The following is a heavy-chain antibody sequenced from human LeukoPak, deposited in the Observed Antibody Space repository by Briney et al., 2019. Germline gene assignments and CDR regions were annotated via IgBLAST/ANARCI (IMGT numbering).Heavy chain of an antibody. V-gene: IGHV3-23*01. D-gene: IGHD3-22*01. J-gene: IGHJ4*02. Sequence: GGSLRLFCAASGFSFSSYAMNWVRQAPGKGLEWVSAISGRGGSTYYADSVKGRFTISRDNSKNTLYLQMNSLRAEDTAVYYCAKAYDSSGGGYWGQGTLVTVSS. CDR1: GFSFSSYA. CDR2: ISGRGGST. CDR3: AKAYDSSGGGY.